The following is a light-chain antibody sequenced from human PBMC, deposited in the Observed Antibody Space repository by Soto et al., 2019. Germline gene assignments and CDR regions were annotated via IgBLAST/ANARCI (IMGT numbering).Light chain of an antibody. V-gene: IGKV3-15*01. Sequence: EIVMTQSPATLSVSPGERATLSCRASQSVSSNFARYQQKPGQAPRLLIYGASTRATGIPARFSGSGSGTEFTLTISSLQSEDFAVYYCHQYNNWPPWTFGQGTKVEIK. CDR3: HQYNNWPPWT. CDR1: QSVSSN. J-gene: IGKJ1*01. CDR2: GAS.